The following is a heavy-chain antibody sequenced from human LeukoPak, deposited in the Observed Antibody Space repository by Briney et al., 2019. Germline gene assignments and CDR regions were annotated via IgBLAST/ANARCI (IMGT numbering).Heavy chain of an antibody. CDR1: GFTFSSYT. D-gene: IGHD5-24*01. CDR3: ARERGDGYNVGFDY. Sequence: PGGSLRLSCAASGFTFSSYTMNWGRQAPGKGLEWGSYIYPSSNKIYYAESVRGRFIVSRDNAKNSVYLQMNSLRAEDTAVYYCARERGDGYNVGFDYWGQGTLVTVSS. V-gene: IGHV3-48*04. CDR2: IYPSSNKI. J-gene: IGHJ4*02.